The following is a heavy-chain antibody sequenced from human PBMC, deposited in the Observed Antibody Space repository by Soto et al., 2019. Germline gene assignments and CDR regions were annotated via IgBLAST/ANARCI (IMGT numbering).Heavy chain of an antibody. D-gene: IGHD6-6*01. Sequence: PGGSLRLSCAASGFTFSCSAMHWVRQASGKGLEWVGRIRSKANSYATAYAASVKGRFTISRDDSKNTAYLQMNSLKTEDTAVYYCTRHISSIAANDYWGQGTLVTVSS. V-gene: IGHV3-73*01. CDR2: IRSKANSYAT. CDR3: TRHISSIAANDY. J-gene: IGHJ4*02. CDR1: GFTFSCSA.